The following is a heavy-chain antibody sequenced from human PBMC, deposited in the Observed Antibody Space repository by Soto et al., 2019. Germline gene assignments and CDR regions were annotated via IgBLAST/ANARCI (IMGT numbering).Heavy chain of an antibody. CDR2: IGGNGADT. D-gene: IGHD6-19*01. V-gene: IGHV3-23*01. CDR1: GFIFSNYA. J-gene: IGHJ4*02. Sequence: GGSLRLSCAASGFIFSNYAMSWVRQAPGKGLEWVSAIGGNGADTYYADSVKGRFTISRDNSKNTLYLQMNSLRAEDTAVYYCAKEVQQWLAEKRFDYWGQGTLVTVSS. CDR3: AKEVQQWLAEKRFDY.